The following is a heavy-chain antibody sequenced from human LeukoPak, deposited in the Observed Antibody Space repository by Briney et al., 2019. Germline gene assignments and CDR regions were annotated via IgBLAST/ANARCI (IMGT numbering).Heavy chain of an antibody. V-gene: IGHV4-39*01. Sequence: SETLSLICTVSGDYISNSNYYWGWIRQPPGKGLEWIGTIYYSGRTYYSPSLKSRVTMSVDPSNNQFSLNLRSVTAADTAVYYCARRRYYDGSGYLEWGQGTLLSVSS. J-gene: IGHJ1*01. D-gene: IGHD3-22*01. CDR1: GDYISNSNYY. CDR2: IYYSGRT. CDR3: ARRRYYDGSGYLE.